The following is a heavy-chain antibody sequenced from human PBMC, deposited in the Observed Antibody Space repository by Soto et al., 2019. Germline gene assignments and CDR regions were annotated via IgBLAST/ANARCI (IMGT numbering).Heavy chain of an antibody. CDR3: TGGPRPTTPVKGAF. D-gene: IGHD3-16*01. CDR1: GFTFRMYW. V-gene: IGHV3-74*01. CDR2: INDDGIST. J-gene: IGHJ4*02. Sequence: GGSLRLSCAASGFTFRMYWMHWVRQVPGKGPEWVSRINDDGISTNYADSVKGRFTISRDNAKNTLYLQMNALRVEDTGVYYCTGGPRPTTPVKGAFWGQGTMVTVDS.